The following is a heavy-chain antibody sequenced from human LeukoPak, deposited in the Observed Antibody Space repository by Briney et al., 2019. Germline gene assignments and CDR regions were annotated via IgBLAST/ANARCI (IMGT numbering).Heavy chain of an antibody. V-gene: IGHV3-30*19. CDR2: ISYDGSNK. Sequence: GGSMRLSCAASGFTFSSYGMHWVRQAPGKGLEWVAVISYDGSNKYYADSVKGRFTISRDNSKNTLYLQMNSLRAEDTAVYYCARPGATVTFQAPFDYWGQGTLVTVSS. J-gene: IGHJ4*02. CDR3: ARPGATVTFQAPFDY. D-gene: IGHD4-17*01. CDR1: GFTFSSYG.